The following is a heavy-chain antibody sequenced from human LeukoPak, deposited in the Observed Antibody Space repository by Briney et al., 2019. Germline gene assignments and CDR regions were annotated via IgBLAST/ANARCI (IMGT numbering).Heavy chain of an antibody. Sequence: PSASLSLTCAVHGGSLTGYYWSCIRQTPGEGLEWVGEIKPGGIINYNPSVKSRVTISKDTSKNQLFLNLNSATAADTAVYYCVRGFSGVVGDYWGQGTLVTVSS. J-gene: IGHJ4*02. V-gene: IGHV4-34*01. CDR1: GGSLTGYY. CDR2: IKPGGII. D-gene: IGHD3-10*01. CDR3: VRGFSGVVGDY.